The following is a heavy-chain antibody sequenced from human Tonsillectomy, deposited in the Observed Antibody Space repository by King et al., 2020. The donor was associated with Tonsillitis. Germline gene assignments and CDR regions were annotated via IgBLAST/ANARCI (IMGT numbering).Heavy chain of an antibody. CDR1: GGSINSYY. V-gene: IGHV4-59*01. CDR3: ARRGSGWSHFDY. D-gene: IGHD6-13*01. CDR2: IYYSGST. J-gene: IGHJ4*02. Sequence: QLQESGPGLVKPSETLSLTCTVSGGSINSYYWSWIRQPPGEGLEWIGYIYYSGSTTYNPSLKSRVSISVDTAKNQFSLNLTSVTAADTAVYYCARRGSGWSHFDYWGQGTLVTVSS.